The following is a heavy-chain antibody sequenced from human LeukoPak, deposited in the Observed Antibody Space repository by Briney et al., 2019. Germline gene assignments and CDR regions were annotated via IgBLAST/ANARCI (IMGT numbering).Heavy chain of an antibody. CDR1: GGTFSSYA. CDR3: ARGNLDIVATINHYYYYYMDV. J-gene: IGHJ6*03. CDR2: IIPIFGTA. Sequence: GASVKVSCKASGGTFSSYAISWVQQAPGQGLEWMGGIIPIFGTANYAQKFQGRVTITADESTSTAYMELSSLRSEDTAVYYCARGNLDIVATINHYYYYYMDVWGKGTTVTVSS. D-gene: IGHD5-12*01. V-gene: IGHV1-69*13.